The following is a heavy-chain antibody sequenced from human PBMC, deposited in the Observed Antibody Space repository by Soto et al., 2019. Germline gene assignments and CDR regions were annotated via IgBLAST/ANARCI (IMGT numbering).Heavy chain of an antibody. CDR1: GVSLTTSGVS. Sequence: SGPTLVNPTQTLTLTCTVSGVSLTTSGVSVGWIRQPPGKALEWLALIFWDDDKRYSPALKSRLTVTKDTSKNQVVLTLTNVDPVDTATYYCAQGTTRTSMVEYWGQGIRVTVSS. D-gene: IGHD2-15*01. CDR2: IFWDDDK. CDR3: AQGTTRTSMVEY. V-gene: IGHV2-5*02. J-gene: IGHJ4*02.